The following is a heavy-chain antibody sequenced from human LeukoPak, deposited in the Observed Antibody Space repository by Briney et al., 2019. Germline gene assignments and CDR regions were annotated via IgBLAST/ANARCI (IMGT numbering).Heavy chain of an antibody. J-gene: IGHJ4*02. CDR3: ARDSCSGDRCWRYFVN. D-gene: IGHD2-15*01. V-gene: IGHV3-30-3*01. Sequence: GGSLRLSCAASGFTFSSYAMHWVRQAPGKGLEWVAVISYDGSNKYYAGSVKGRFTISRDNSKNTLYLQMNSLRAEDTAVYYCARDSCSGDRCWRYFVNWGQGTLVTVSS. CDR1: GFTFSSYA. CDR2: ISYDGSNK.